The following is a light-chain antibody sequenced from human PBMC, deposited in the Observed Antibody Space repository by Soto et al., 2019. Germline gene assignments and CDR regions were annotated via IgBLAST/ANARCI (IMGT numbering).Light chain of an antibody. J-gene: IGLJ2*01. CDR3: CSYAGSYTKV. CDR1: SSGVGGYKY. V-gene: IGLV2-11*01. Sequence: QSALTQPRSVSGSPGQSVTISCTGTSSGVGGYKYVSWYQQHPGKAPKLMIYDVSKRPSGVPDRFSGSKSGNTASLTISGLQAEDEADYYCCSYAGSYTKVFGGGTKLTVL. CDR2: DVS.